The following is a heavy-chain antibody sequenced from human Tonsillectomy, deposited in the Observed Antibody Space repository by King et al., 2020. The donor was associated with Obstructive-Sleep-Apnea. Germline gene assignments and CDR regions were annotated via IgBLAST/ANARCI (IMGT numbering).Heavy chain of an antibody. Sequence: QLQESGPGLVKPSETLSLTCTVSGGSISTSSYYWGWIRQPPGKGLEWIGTIYYSGSTYYNPSLKSRVTISVDTSKNQFSLKLSSVTAADTAVYYCARVYGHCSTTSCEFDYWGQGTLVTVSS. D-gene: IGHD2-2*01. CDR1: GGSISTSSYY. CDR3: ARVYGHCSTTSCEFDY. J-gene: IGHJ4*02. CDR2: IYYSGST. V-gene: IGHV4-39*07.